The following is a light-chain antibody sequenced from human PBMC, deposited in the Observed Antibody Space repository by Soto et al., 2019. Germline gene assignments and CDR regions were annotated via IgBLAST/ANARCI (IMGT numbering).Light chain of an antibody. CDR3: SSYTNINTRACV. J-gene: IGLJ1*01. V-gene: IGLV2-14*01. Sequence: QSVLTQPAAVSVSPRQSITISCTGTSGDIGSYNRVSWYQQHPGKAPKLIIYEVTDRPSGVSNRFSGSKSGNTASLTISGLQAEDEAEYYCSSYTNINTRACVFGTGTKVTVL. CDR1: SGDIGSYNR. CDR2: EVT.